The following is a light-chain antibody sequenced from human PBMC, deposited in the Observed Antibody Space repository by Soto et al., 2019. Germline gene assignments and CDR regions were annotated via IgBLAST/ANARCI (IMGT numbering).Light chain of an antibody. CDR3: QQYYSPPVT. V-gene: IGKV4-1*01. CDR1: QSVSTNNKNY. Sequence: DIVMTQSPDSLAVSLGERATINCKSSQSVSTNNKNYLTWYQLKPGQPPRLLIFWASTRESGVPDRFTGSGSGIHFSLTISSLQAEDVAVYYCQQYYSPPVTFGGGTKVEIK. J-gene: IGKJ4*01. CDR2: WAS.